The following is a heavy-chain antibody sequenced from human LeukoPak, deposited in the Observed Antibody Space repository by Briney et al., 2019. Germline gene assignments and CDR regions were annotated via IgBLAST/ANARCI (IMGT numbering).Heavy chain of an antibody. V-gene: IGHV4-34*01. CDR3: ARRWNYGRNYYIDV. D-gene: IGHD1-7*01. CDR2: INDSGRT. CDR1: GGSFSNYY. Sequence: TSETLSLTSAVYGGSFSNYYWSWIRQPPGRGLEWIGEINDSGRTNYNPSLMSRVTVSVDTSKNQFSLRSTSVTATDTAVYYCARRWNYGRNYYIDVWGNGATVSVSS. J-gene: IGHJ6*03.